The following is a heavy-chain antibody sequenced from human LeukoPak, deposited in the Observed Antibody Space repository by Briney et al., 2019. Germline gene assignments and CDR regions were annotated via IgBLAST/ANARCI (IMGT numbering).Heavy chain of an antibody. Sequence: SETLSLTCTVSGYSMSSGYYWGWIRQPPERGLEWIGSMYHTGSTYYNPSLKSRVTISVDTSKNQFSLKLSSVTAADTAVYYCARDPTNYYDSSGYYYGYFDYWGQGTLVTVSS. CDR3: ARDPTNYYDSSGYYYGYFDY. V-gene: IGHV4-38-2*02. CDR2: MYHTGST. J-gene: IGHJ4*02. CDR1: GYSMSSGYY. D-gene: IGHD3-22*01.